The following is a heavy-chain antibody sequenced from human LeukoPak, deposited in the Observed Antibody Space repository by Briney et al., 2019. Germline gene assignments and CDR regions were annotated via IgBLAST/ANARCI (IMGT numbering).Heavy chain of an antibody. CDR2: ISGSGGTT. CDR1: GFTFNNYA. V-gene: IGHV3-23*01. D-gene: IGHD3-22*01. CDR3: AKEEGYYYDSGGYYVEYFQH. J-gene: IGHJ1*01. Sequence: GGSLRLSCAASGFTFNNYAMSWVRQAPGKGLEWVSAISGSGGTTYYADSVKGRFTFSRDNSKNTLYLQMNSLRAEDTAVYYCAKEEGYYYDSGGYYVEYFQHWGQGTLVTVSS.